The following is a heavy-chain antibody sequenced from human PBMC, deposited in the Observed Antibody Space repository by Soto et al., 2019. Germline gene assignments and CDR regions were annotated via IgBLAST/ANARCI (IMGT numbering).Heavy chain of an antibody. Sequence: QVQLVESGGGVVQPERSLRLSCAASGFTFSSYAMHWVRQAPGKGLEWVAVISYDGSNKYYADSVKGRFTISRDNSKNTLYLQMNSLRAEDTAVYYCVDYGDYRWGQGTLVTVSS. CDR2: ISYDGSNK. J-gene: IGHJ4*02. CDR3: VDYGDYR. V-gene: IGHV3-30-3*01. D-gene: IGHD4-17*01. CDR1: GFTFSSYA.